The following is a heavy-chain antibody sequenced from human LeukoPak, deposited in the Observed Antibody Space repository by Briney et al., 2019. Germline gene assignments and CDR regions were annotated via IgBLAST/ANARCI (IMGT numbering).Heavy chain of an antibody. CDR2: INPNSGGT. V-gene: IGHV1-2*02. CDR1: GYTFTGHY. CDR3: ATEAPRSRGDGDWYFDL. J-gene: IGHJ2*01. Sequence: ASVKVSCKASGYTFTGHYMHWVRQAPGQGLEWMGWINPNSGGTNYAQKFQGRVTMTRDTSISTDYTELSRLRYDDTAVYYCATEAPRSRGDGDWYFDLWGRGTLVTVSS. D-gene: IGHD3-16*01.